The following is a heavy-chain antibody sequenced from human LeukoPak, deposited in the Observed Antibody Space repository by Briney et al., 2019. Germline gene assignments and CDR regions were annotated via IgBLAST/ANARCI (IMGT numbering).Heavy chain of an antibody. CDR1: GLTVSSNY. CDR3: ARDPGNNYFDY. CDR2: IYSGGST. V-gene: IGHV3-66*01. J-gene: IGHJ4*02. D-gene: IGHD2/OR15-2a*01. Sequence: SGGSMRLSCAASGLTVSSNYMSWVRQAPGKGLEWVSVIYSGGSTYFADSVKGRFTISRDNSKNTLYLQMNSLRVEDTAVYYCARDPGNNYFDYWGQGAVVPVSS.